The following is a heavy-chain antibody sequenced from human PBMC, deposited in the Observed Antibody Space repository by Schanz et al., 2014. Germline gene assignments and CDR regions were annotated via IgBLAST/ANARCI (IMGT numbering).Heavy chain of an antibody. CDR1: GFAFSNYA. Sequence: EVQLVESGGGLVQPGGSLRLSCSASGFAFSNYAMHWVRQAPEKGLEYVSAITKDGRSAYYADSGKGRFTISRDNSKSTHYLQMSSLRVEDTAVYYCVKDAHSSSWWGGAFDIWGQGTMVTVSS. D-gene: IGHD6-13*01. CDR3: VKDAHSSSWWGGAFDI. J-gene: IGHJ3*02. V-gene: IGHV3-64D*06. CDR2: ITKDGRSA.